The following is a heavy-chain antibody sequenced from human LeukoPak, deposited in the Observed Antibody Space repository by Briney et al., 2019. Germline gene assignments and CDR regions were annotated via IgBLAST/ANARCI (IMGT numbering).Heavy chain of an antibody. V-gene: IGHV1-8*02. CDR3: ATGRITMIVVVKPYYFDY. Sequence: GASVKVSCKASGYTFTSYDINWVRQATGQGLEWMGWMNPNSGNTGYAQKFQGRVTMTEDTSTDTAYMELSSLRSEDTAVYYCATGRITMIVVVKPYYFDYWGQGTLVTVSS. J-gene: IGHJ4*02. D-gene: IGHD3-22*01. CDR1: GYTFTSYD. CDR2: MNPNSGNT.